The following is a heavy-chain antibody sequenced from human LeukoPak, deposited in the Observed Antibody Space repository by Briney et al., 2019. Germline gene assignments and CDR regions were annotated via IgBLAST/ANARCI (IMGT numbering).Heavy chain of an antibody. Sequence: GGSLRLSCAASGFTFSSYAMHWVRQAPGKGLEWVAVISYDGSNEYYADSVKGRFTISRDISKNTLYLQMNSLRADDTAVYYCARGGYSSSWYSDYWGQGTLVTVSS. CDR1: GFTFSSYA. CDR3: ARGGYSSSWYSDY. V-gene: IGHV3-30*01. D-gene: IGHD6-13*01. J-gene: IGHJ4*02. CDR2: ISYDGSNE.